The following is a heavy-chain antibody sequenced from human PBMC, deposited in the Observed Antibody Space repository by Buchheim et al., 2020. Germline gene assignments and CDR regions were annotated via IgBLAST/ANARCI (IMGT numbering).Heavy chain of an antibody. CDR2: VYSSGST. D-gene: IGHD6-19*01. CDR3: ARAQQWPHVFDI. CDR1: GGSISSGDYY. J-gene: IGHJ3*02. Sequence: QVRLQESGPGLVKPSQTLSLTCTVSGGSISSGDYYWNWIRQPAGKGLEWIGCVYSSGSTNYNPSLKSRVTISVDTSKIQFSLTLSSVTAADTAVYYCARAQQWPHVFDIWGQGT. V-gene: IGHV4-61*02.